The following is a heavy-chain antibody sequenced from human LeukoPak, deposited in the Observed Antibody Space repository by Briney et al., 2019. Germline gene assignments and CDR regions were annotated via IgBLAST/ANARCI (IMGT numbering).Heavy chain of an antibody. Sequence: GGSLRLSCAASGFTFSSYGMHWVRQAPARGREWGAVISDDGSNEYYVDSVKGRFTISRDNSKNTLYLQMNSLRAEDTAVYYCAGGLLGCRGGSCYPTDYWGQGTPVTVSS. D-gene: IGHD2-15*01. CDR3: AGGLLGCRGGSCYPTDY. J-gene: IGHJ4*02. CDR2: ISDDGSNE. CDR1: GFTFSSYG. V-gene: IGHV3-30*03.